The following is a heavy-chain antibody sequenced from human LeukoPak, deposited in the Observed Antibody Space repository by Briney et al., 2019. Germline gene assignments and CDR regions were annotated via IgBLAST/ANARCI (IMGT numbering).Heavy chain of an antibody. CDR2: ISSSGSAK. J-gene: IGHJ6*02. D-gene: IGHD3-22*01. Sequence: PGGSLRLSCAASGFTFSNYEMNWVRQAPGKGLEWVSYISSSGSAKYYAASVKGRFTMSRDNVKNSLYLQMNSLRAEDTAVYYCPRDAGTNDSSVYFRENYYYGMDVWGQGTTVTVSS. CDR3: PRDAGTNDSSVYFRENYYYGMDV. CDR1: GFTFSNYE. V-gene: IGHV3-48*03.